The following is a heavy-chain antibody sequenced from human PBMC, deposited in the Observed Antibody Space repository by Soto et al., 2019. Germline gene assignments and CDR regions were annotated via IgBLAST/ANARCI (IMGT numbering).Heavy chain of an antibody. D-gene: IGHD2-15*01. CDR2: IYYSGST. CDR1: GGSISSCGYY. V-gene: IGHV4-31*03. Sequence: KTSGTLSLTCTVSGGSISSCGYYWSLIRQHPGKGLEWIGYIYYSGSTYYNPSLKSRVTISVDTSKNQFSLKLSSVTAADTAVYYCARDSSYYYYYGMDVWGQGTTVTVSS. J-gene: IGHJ6*02. CDR3: ARDSSYYYYYGMDV.